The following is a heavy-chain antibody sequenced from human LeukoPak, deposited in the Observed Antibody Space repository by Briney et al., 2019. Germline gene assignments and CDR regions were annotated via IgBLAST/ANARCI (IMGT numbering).Heavy chain of an antibody. CDR1: GFTFSSYW. Sequence: GSLRLSCAASGFTFSSYWMSWVRQAPGKGLEWIASIYYSGNTHYNPSLKSRVTISVDTSKNQFSLRLTSVPAADTAIYYCVRHQLSTTSGEGPTFFDYWGQGTLVTVSS. V-gene: IGHV4-39*01. D-gene: IGHD2-2*01. CDR3: VRHQLSTTSGEGPTFFDY. CDR2: IYYSGNT. J-gene: IGHJ4*02.